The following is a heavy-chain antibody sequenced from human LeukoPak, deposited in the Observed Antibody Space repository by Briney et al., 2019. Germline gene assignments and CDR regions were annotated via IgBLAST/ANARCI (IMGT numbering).Heavy chain of an antibody. D-gene: IGHD1-26*01. V-gene: IGHV3-53*01. Sequence: PGGSLRLSCAASGFIVSGGFMSWVRQAPGKGVEWVSVIYSDGSTYYADSVKGRFTISRDNSKNTLDLQMTGLRAEDTAVYYCAREGGRGRDSPWFDYWGQGTLVTVSS. CDR1: GFIVSGGF. CDR3: AREGGRGRDSPWFDY. J-gene: IGHJ4*02. CDR2: IYSDGST.